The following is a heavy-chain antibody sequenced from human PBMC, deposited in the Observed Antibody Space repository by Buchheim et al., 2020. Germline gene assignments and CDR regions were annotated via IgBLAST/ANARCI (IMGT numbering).Heavy chain of an antibody. D-gene: IGHD2-21*02. CDR1: GFTFNNYA. V-gene: IGHV3-23*01. CDR3: AKAFTPHMSGGDCYLIDY. Sequence: EVQLLESGGGLVQPGRSLRLSCAASGFTFNNYAMSWVRQPPGKGLEWVSGISDSGGSTNYADSVKGRFTISRDNSKNTLSLQMNGLRVEDTAVYYCAKAFTPHMSGGDCYLIDYWGQGTL. CDR2: ISDSGGST. J-gene: IGHJ4*02.